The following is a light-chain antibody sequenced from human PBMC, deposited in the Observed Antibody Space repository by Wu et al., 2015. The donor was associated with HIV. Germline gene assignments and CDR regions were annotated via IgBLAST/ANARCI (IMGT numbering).Light chain of an antibody. Sequence: EIVLTQSPGTLSLSPGETATLSCRASRSISDNYFAWYQQKRGQAPRLLIYGISIRATGIPDRFSASGSGTDFSLTITRLEPEDFAVYYCEQYGDSPRTFGQGPSWRS. V-gene: IGKV3-20*01. CDR1: RSISDNY. CDR2: GIS. CDR3: EQYGDSPRT. J-gene: IGKJ2*01.